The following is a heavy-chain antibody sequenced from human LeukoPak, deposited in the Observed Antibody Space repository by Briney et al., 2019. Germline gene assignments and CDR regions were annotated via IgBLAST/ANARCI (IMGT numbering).Heavy chain of an antibody. D-gene: IGHD3-22*01. CDR1: GYTFTGYY. CDR2: INPNSGGT. V-gene: IGHV1-2*02. Sequence: ASVKVSCKASGYTFTGYYMHWVRQAPGQGLEWMGWINPNSGGTNYAQKFQGRVTMTRDTSISTAYMELSRLRSDDTAVYYCARSWLHYYYYYMDVWGKGTTVTVSS. J-gene: IGHJ6*03. CDR3: ARSWLHYYYYYMDV.